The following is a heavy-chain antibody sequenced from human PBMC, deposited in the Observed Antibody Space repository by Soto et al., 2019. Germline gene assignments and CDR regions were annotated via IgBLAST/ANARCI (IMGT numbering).Heavy chain of an antibody. Sequence: SETLSLTCAGYGGSFSGYYWSWIRQPPGKGLEWIGEINHSGSTNYNPSLKSRVTISVDTSKNQFSLKLSSVTAADTAVYYCARVARYCSSTSCYQRWFDPWGQGTLVTVSS. J-gene: IGHJ5*02. CDR3: ARVARYCSSTSCYQRWFDP. D-gene: IGHD2-2*01. V-gene: IGHV4-34*01. CDR1: GGSFSGYY. CDR2: INHSGST.